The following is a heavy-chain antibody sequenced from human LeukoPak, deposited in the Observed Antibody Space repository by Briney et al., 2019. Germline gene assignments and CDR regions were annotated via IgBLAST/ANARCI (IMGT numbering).Heavy chain of an antibody. D-gene: IGHD3-10*02. CDR2: IYYSGIT. Sequence: SETLSLTCTVSGGSISSYFWSWIRQPPGKGLEWIGYIYYSGITNYNPSLKSRVTISVDTSKNQFSLKLSSVTAADTAVYYCAVVLSDAFDIWGQGTMVTVSS. CDR1: GGSISSYF. J-gene: IGHJ3*02. CDR3: AVVLSDAFDI. V-gene: IGHV4-59*01.